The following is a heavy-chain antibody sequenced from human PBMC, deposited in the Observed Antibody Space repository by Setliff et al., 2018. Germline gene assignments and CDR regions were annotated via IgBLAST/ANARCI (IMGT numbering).Heavy chain of an antibody. CDR2: IIPIFGTP. Sequence: SVKVSCKASGGMSGTYSISWVRQAPGQGLEWMGAIIPIFGTPNYAQKFQDRVTITAGVSTSTAYMELSSLRSDDTAVYYCARLSWNGLRYYGLDVWGQGTAVTVSS. V-gene: IGHV1-69*13. D-gene: IGHD3-3*01. J-gene: IGHJ6*02. CDR1: GGMSGTYS. CDR3: ARLSWNGLRYYGLDV.